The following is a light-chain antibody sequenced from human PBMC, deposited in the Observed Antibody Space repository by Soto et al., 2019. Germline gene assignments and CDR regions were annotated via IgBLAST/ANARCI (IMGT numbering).Light chain of an antibody. V-gene: IGKV3-20*01. CDR2: GAS. CDR3: QDYGYSLST. Sequence: EIVLTQSPGTLSLSPGERATLSCRASQSVSSSYLAWYQQKPGQAPRLLIYGASSRATGIPDRFSGSGSGTAFTLTISRLEPEDFAVYYCQDYGYSLSTFGGGTKVEIK. CDR1: QSVSSSY. J-gene: IGKJ4*01.